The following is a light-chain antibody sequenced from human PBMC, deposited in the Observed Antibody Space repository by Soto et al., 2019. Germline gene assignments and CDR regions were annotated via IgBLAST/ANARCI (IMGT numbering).Light chain of an antibody. Sequence: QSVLTQHTSVSGSPGQSSTISCTGTSSDVGGYNYVSWYQQHPGKAPKLMIYEVSSRPSGVSNRFSGSKSGNTASLTISGLQAEDEADYYCSSYTSSSTLVFVGGTKLTVL. V-gene: IGLV2-14*01. CDR1: SSDVGGYNY. CDR2: EVS. J-gene: IGLJ2*01. CDR3: SSYTSSSTLV.